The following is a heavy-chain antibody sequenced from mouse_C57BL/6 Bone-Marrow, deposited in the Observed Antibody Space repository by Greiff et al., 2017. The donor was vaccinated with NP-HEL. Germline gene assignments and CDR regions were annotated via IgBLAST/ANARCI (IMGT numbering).Heavy chain of an antibody. Sequence: QVQLQQPGAELVMPGASVKLSCKASGYTFTSYWMHWVKQRPGQGLEWIGEIDPSDSYTNYNQKFKGKSTLTVDKSPSTAYMQLSSLTSEDSAVYYCARRRREYYFDYWGQGTTLTVSS. CDR2: IDPSDSYT. CDR3: ARRRREYYFDY. CDR1: GYTFTSYW. V-gene: IGHV1-69*01. J-gene: IGHJ2*01.